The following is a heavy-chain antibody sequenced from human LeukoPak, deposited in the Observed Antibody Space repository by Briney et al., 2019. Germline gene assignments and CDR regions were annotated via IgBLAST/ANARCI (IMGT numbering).Heavy chain of an antibody. V-gene: IGHV3-23*01. CDR3: ARDSAVTTSLDY. CDR1: GFTFSTYY. CDR2: ISGSGGST. J-gene: IGHJ4*02. Sequence: GGSLRLSCAASGFTFSTYYLTWVRQAPGKGLEWVSGISGSGGSTFYADSVKGRFTVSRDNAKNSLYLQMNSLSAEDTALYYCARDSAVTTSLDYWGQGTLVTVSS. D-gene: IGHD4-17*01.